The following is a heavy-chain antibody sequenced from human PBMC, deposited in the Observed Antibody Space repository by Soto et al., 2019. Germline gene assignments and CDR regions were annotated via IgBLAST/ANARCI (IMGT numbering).Heavy chain of an antibody. CDR1: GFTFSSYG. Sequence: QVQLVESGGGVVQPGRSLRLSCAASGFTFSSYGMHWVRQAPGKGLEWVAVIWYDGSNKYYADSVKGRFTISRDNSKNTLYLQMNSLRAEDTAVYYCARERDDYGDYGPLDYWGQGTLVTVSS. J-gene: IGHJ4*02. V-gene: IGHV3-33*01. CDR3: ARERDDYGDYGPLDY. CDR2: IWYDGSNK. D-gene: IGHD4-17*01.